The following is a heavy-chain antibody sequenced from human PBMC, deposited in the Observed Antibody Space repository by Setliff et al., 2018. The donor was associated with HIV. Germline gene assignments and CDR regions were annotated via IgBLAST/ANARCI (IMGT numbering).Heavy chain of an antibody. J-gene: IGHJ6*03. V-gene: IGHV1-24*01. Sequence: ASVKVSCKVSGYPPTDFSIHWVRQAPGKGLEWMGGFDPENGETIYAQKFQGRVTMTEDTSTNTAYMELSSLRSEDTALYYCATFRRGSGRYYYYMDVWGKGTTVTVSS. CDR1: GYPPTDFS. CDR2: FDPENGET. D-gene: IGHD3-10*01. CDR3: ATFRRGSGRYYYYMDV.